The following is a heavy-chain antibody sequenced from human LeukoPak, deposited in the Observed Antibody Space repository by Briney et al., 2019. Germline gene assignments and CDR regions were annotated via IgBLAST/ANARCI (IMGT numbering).Heavy chain of an antibody. CDR3: ARDRGSIVVVPAAIAYYYYYYYMDV. CDR1: GGSIGSGSYY. Sequence: SETLSLTCTVSGGSIGSGSYYWSWIRQPAGKGLEWIGRIYTSGSTNYNPSLKSRVTISVDTSKNQFSLKLSSVTAADTAVYYCARDRGSIVVVPAAIAYYYYYYYMDVWGKGTTVTVSS. V-gene: IGHV4-61*02. D-gene: IGHD2-2*01. CDR2: IYTSGST. J-gene: IGHJ6*03.